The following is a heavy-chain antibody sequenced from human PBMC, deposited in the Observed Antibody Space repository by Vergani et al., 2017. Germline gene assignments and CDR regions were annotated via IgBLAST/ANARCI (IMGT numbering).Heavy chain of an antibody. V-gene: IGHV3-7*01. CDR2: IKQDGSEK. J-gene: IGHJ3*02. Sequence: VQLVESGGGVVQPGRSLRLSCAASGFTFSSYWMSWVRQAPGKGLEWVANIKQDGSEKYYVDSVKGRFTISRDNAKNSLYLQMNSLRAEDTGVYYCARVRKVVVVAAIGAFDIWGQGTMVTVSS. CDR1: GFTFSSYW. D-gene: IGHD2-15*01. CDR3: ARVRKVVVVAAIGAFDI.